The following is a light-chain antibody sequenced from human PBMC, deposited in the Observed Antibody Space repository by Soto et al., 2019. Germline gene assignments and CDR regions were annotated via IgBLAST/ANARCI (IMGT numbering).Light chain of an antibody. CDR3: QQYGSSPGT. J-gene: IGKJ1*01. V-gene: IGKV3-20*01. CDR2: GAS. CDR1: QSVSSSY. Sequence: EIVLTQSPGTLSLSPGERATLSCRASQSVSSSYLAWYQQKPGQAPRPLIYGASIRATGIPIRFSGSGSGTDFTLTISRLEPEDFAVYYCQQYGSSPGTFGQGTKVEIK.